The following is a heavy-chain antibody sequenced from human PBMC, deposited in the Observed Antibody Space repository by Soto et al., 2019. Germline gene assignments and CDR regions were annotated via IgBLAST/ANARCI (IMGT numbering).Heavy chain of an antibody. Sequence: EVQLVESGGGLIQPGGSLRLSCTASGFIVSSNYMSWVHQAPGKGLEWVSVIYSGGSTYYGDSVKGRFTISRDNSKNTLYLQMNNLRAEDTAVYHCARSPWGGPFDYWGQGTLVTVSS. CDR2: IYSGGST. D-gene: IGHD7-27*01. V-gene: IGHV3-53*01. CDR1: GFIVSSNY. CDR3: ARSPWGGPFDY. J-gene: IGHJ4*02.